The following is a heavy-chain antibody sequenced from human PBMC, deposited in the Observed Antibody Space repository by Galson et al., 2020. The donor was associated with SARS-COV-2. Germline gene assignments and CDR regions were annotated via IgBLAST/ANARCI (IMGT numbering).Heavy chain of an antibody. CDR3: AKRHRDSSGFDY. J-gene: IGHJ4*02. Sequence: SCAASGFTFNNYAMNWLRQAPGKGLEWVSGVSGSGSTTYYAGSVKGRFTISRDNSQNTLYLQMNSLRVEDTAIYYCAKRHRDSSGFDYWGQGARVTVSS. CDR2: VSGSGSTT. CDR1: GFTFNNYA. D-gene: IGHD3-22*01. V-gene: IGHV3-23*01.